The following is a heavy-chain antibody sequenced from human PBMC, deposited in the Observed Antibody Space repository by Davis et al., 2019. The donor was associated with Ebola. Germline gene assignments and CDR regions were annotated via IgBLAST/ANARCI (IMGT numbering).Heavy chain of an antibody. CDR3: TAAADSGSDY. Sequence: GESLKISCAASGFTFSGHAMNWVRQASGKGLEWVGRIRSKVNSYATAYTASVKGRFTISRDDSKNTAYLQMNSLKTEDTAVYYCTAAADSGSDYWGQGTLVTVSS. D-gene: IGHD6-13*01. CDR2: IRSKVNSYAT. CDR1: GFTFSGHA. V-gene: IGHV3-73*01. J-gene: IGHJ4*02.